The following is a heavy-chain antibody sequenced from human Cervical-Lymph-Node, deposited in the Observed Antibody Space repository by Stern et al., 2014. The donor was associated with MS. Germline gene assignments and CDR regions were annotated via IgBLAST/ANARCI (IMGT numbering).Heavy chain of an antibody. J-gene: IGHJ4*02. CDR3: ARDGYFDSSGDY. CDR2: ISANTADT. D-gene: IGHD3-22*01. CDR1: GYPFSNYA. Sequence: VQLEESGAEVKKPGASVKVSCTASGYPFSNYAFSWVRQAPGQGLEWMGWISANTADTRYAQKLQGRVTMTTDTSTSTSYMELRSLTSDDTAVYYCARDGYFDSSGDYWGQGTLVTVSS. V-gene: IGHV1-18*01.